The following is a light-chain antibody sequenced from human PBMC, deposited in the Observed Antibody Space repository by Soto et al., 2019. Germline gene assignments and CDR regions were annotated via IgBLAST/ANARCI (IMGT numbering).Light chain of an antibody. CDR2: GAS. CDR3: HHYHNWPMT. J-gene: IGKJ5*01. Sequence: EIVLTQSPGTLSLSPGERATLSCRASQSVSSSYLAWYQQKPGQAPRLLIYGASSRATGIPDRFSGSGSGTDFTLTISSLQSEDFAVYYCHHYHNWPMTFGQGTRLEI. V-gene: IGKV3-20*01. CDR1: QSVSSSY.